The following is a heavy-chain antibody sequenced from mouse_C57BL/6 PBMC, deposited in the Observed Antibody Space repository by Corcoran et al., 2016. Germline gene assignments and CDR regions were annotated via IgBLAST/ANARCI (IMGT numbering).Heavy chain of an antibody. V-gene: IGHV1-26*01. CDR3: ARDRVLRPDWYFDV. D-gene: IGHD1-2*01. J-gene: IGHJ1*03. CDR1: GYTFTDYY. CDR2: INPNNGGT. Sequence: EVQLQQSGPELVKPGASVKISCKASGYTFTDYYMNWVKQSHGKSLEWIGDINPNNGGTSYNQKFKGKATLTVDKSSSTAYMELRSLTSEDSAVYYCARDRVLRPDWYFDVWGTGTTVTVSS.